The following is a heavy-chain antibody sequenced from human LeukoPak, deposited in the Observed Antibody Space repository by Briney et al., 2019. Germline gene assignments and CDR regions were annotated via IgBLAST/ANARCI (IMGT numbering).Heavy chain of an antibody. CDR2: ISSSSSYI. CDR1: GFTFSSYS. CDR3: ARGGPVVVPATDY. D-gene: IGHD2-2*01. V-gene: IGHV3-21*01. Sequence: GGSLRLSCVASGFTFSSYSMNWVRQAPGKGLEWVSSISSSSSYIYYADSVKGRFTISRDNAKNSLYLQMNSLRAEDTALYYCARGGPVVVPATDYWGQGTLVTVSS. J-gene: IGHJ4*02.